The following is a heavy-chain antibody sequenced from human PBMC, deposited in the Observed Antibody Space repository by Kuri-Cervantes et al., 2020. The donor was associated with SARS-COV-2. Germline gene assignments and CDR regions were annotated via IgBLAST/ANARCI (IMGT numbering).Heavy chain of an antibody. CDR2: VRGKANNYAT. V-gene: IGHV3-73*01. CDR3: TTYPGRAGYYDFWSGYQELSFDY. Sequence: GASLKISCEGSGVLVSDSAFHWVRQASGKGLEWVGRVRGKANNYATAYAASVRGRFTISRDDSQNTAYLQMNSLKTEDTAVYYCTTYPGRAGYYDFWSGYQELSFDYWGQGTLVTVSS. J-gene: IGHJ4*02. D-gene: IGHD3-3*01. CDR1: GVLVSDSA.